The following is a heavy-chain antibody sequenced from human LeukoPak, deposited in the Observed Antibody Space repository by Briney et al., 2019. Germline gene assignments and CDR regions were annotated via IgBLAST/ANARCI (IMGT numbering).Heavy chain of an antibody. CDR3: ARDYRGIAAAGLDY. J-gene: IGHJ4*02. V-gene: IGHV3-53*01. CDR1: GFTVNNY. Sequence: GESLRLSCAASGFTVNNYMSWVRQAPGKGLEWVSLISIGGSTYYADSVQGRFTISRDNAKNSLYLQMNSLRAEDTAVYYCARDYRGIAAAGLDYWGQGTLVTVSS. CDR2: ISIGGST. D-gene: IGHD6-13*01.